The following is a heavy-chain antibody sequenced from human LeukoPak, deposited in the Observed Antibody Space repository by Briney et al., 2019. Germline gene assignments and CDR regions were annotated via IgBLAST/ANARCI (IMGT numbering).Heavy chain of an antibody. D-gene: IGHD2-15*01. V-gene: IGHV3-23*01. Sequence: GGSLRLSCAASGFTVTSNYMSWVRQAPGKGLEWVSSISGGDESTYNADSVKGRFIISRDNSKNTLYLQMNGLRAEDTAIYYCAKGEGGSCSSSSCSTYFDYWGQGTLVTVSS. J-gene: IGHJ4*02. CDR3: AKGEGGSCSSSSCSTYFDY. CDR1: GFTVTSNY. CDR2: ISGGDEST.